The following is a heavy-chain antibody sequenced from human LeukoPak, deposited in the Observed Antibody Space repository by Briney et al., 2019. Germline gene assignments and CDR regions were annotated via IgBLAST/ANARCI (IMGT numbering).Heavy chain of an antibody. CDR3: ARDVSAVGGLERPATLGY. CDR1: GFTFSSYA. J-gene: IGHJ4*02. D-gene: IGHD1-1*01. Sequence: GGSLRLSCAASGFTFSSYAMHWVRQAPGKGLEYVSAISSNGGSTYYANSVKGRFTISRDKSKNTLYLQMNSLRPEDTAVYYCARDVSAVGGLERPATLGYWGQGTLVTVSS. CDR2: ISSNGGST. V-gene: IGHV3-64*01.